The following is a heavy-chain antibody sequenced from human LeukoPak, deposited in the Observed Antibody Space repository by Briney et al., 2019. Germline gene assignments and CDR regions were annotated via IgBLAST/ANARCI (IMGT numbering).Heavy chain of an antibody. CDR1: GFTFGDFP. CDR3: TRGSGRFEF. D-gene: IGHD2-15*01. V-gene: IGHV3-49*04. Sequence: PGRSLRLSCAASGFTFGDFPMTWVRQAPGKGREWVGYIRAKAYGGTTEYAASVKGRFDISRDDSKRIAYLQMNRLRTDDTAVYYCTRGSGRFEFWGQGALVTVSS. J-gene: IGHJ4*02. CDR2: IRAKAYGGTT.